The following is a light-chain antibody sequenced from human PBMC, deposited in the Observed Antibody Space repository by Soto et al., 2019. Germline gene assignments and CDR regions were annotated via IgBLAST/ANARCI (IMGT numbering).Light chain of an antibody. CDR1: QSVSSSY. V-gene: IGKV3-20*01. Sequence: EIVLTQSPGTLSLSPGERATLSCRASQSVSSSYLAWYQQKTGQAPRLLIYGASSRATGIPDRFSGSGSGTEFTLTISRLEPEDFAVYYYQQYGSSPFTFGPGTKVDIK. J-gene: IGKJ3*01. CDR3: QQYGSSPFT. CDR2: GAS.